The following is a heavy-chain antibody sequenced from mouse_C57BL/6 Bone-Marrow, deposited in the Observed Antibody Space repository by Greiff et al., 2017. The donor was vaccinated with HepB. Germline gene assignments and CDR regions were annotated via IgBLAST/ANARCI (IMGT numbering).Heavy chain of an antibody. CDR1: GYSFTGYY. CDR2: INPSTGGT. J-gene: IGHJ4*01. D-gene: IGHD2-3*01. V-gene: IGHV1-42*01. Sequence: VQLQQSGPELVKPGASVTISCKASGYSFTGYYMNWVKQSPEKSLEWIGEINPSTGGTTYNQKFKAKATLTVDKSSSTAYMQLKSLTSEDSAVYYCARDGGYYEDYAMDYWGQGTSVTVSS. CDR3: ARDGGYYEDYAMDY.